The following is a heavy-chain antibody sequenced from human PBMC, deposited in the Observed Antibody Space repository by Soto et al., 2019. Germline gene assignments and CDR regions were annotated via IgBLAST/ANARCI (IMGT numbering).Heavy chain of an antibody. CDR3: ARENYGNWFDP. J-gene: IGHJ5*02. CDR2: IWYDGGNK. Sequence: SGAASGFTFSTYGMHWVRQAPGKGLEWVAVIWYDGGNKYYADSVKGRFTISRDNSKNTLYLQMNSLRAEDTAVYYCARENYGNWFDPWGQGTLVTVSS. CDR1: GFTFSTYG. D-gene: IGHD3-10*01. V-gene: IGHV3-33*01.